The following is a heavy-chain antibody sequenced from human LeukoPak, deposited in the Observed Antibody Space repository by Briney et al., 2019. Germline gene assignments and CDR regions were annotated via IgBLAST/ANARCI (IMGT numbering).Heavy chain of an antibody. CDR1: GFTFSSYS. D-gene: IGHD4-23*01. CDR3: ERDSGRSVVTPGILDY. CDR2: TSSISSYI. Sequence: PGGSLRLSCAASGFTFSSYSMNWVRQAPGKGLEWVSSTSSISSYIYYADSVKGRFTISRDNAKNSLYMQMYSLRAEDTAVYYCERDSGRSVVTPGILDYWGQGTLVTVSS. V-gene: IGHV3-21*01. J-gene: IGHJ4*02.